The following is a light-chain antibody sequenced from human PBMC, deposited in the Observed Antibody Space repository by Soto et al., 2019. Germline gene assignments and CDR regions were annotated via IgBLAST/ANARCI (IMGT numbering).Light chain of an antibody. J-gene: IGKJ1*01. CDR1: QNTNNY. CDR2: GAS. CDR3: QQYNSWPPWT. Sequence: EIVLTQSPATLSVSPGERATLSCRASQNTNNYLAWFQQKPGQAPRLLIYGASTGATGIPARFSGSGSGTDFTLTISSLQSEDFAVYYCQQYNSWPPWTFGQGTKVEIK. V-gene: IGKV3-15*01.